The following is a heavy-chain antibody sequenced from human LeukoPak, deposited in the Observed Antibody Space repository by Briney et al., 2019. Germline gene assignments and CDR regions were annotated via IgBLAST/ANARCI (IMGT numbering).Heavy chain of an antibody. D-gene: IGHD3-22*01. CDR1: GGSISSSSYY. J-gene: IGHJ4*02. V-gene: IGHV4-39*01. Sequence: PSETLSLTCTVSGGSISSSSYYWGWIRQPPGKGLEWIGSIYYSGSTYYNPSLKSRVTISVDTSKNQFSLKLSSVTAADTAVYYCATYHYDSSGSTTFDYWGQGTLVTVSS. CDR2: IYYSGST. CDR3: ATYHYDSSGSTTFDY.